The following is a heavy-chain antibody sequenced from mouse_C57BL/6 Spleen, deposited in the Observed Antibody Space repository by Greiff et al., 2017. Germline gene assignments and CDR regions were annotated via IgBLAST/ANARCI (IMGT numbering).Heavy chain of an antibody. CDR2: IYPGDGDT. CDR3: ARSLYYYGSSPYWYFDV. Sequence: VQLQQSGAELVKPGASVKISCKASGYAFSSYWMNWVKQRPGKGLEWIGQIYPGDGDTNYNGKFKGKATLTADKSSSTAYMQLSSLTSEDSAVYFCARSLYYYGSSPYWYFDVWGTGTTVTVSS. V-gene: IGHV1-80*01. D-gene: IGHD1-1*01. J-gene: IGHJ1*03. CDR1: GYAFSSYW.